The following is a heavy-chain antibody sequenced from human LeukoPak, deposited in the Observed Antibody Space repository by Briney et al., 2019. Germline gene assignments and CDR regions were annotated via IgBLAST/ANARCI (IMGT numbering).Heavy chain of an antibody. V-gene: IGHV3-23*01. Sequence: PGGSLRLSCAASEFTFNNYAMSWVRQAPGKGLEWVAGVTGRGGSTYYADSVKGRFTISRDNSKNTLYLQMNSLRAEDTALYYCAKEVYDSSGYYSGGYSDYWGQGTLVTVSS. D-gene: IGHD3-22*01. CDR2: VTGRGGST. J-gene: IGHJ4*02. CDR1: EFTFNNYA. CDR3: AKEVYDSSGYYSGGYSDY.